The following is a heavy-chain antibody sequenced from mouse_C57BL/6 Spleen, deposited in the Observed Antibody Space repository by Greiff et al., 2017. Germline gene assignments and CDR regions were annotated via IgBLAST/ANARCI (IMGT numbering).Heavy chain of an antibody. CDR2: IDPEDGET. CDR1: GFNIKDYY. J-gene: IGHJ4*01. CDR3: ARYPTGDARDY. D-gene: IGHD2-10*01. Sequence: EVQLQQSGAELVKPGASVKLSCTASGFNIKDYYMHWVKQRTEQGLEWIGRIDPEDGETNYATKFQGKAPITADTSSNTAYLQLSSLTSEDTAVYYCARYPTGDARDYWGQGTSVTVSS. V-gene: IGHV14-2*01.